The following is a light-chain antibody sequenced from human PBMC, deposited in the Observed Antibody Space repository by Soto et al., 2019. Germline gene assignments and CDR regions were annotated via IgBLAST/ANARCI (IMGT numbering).Light chain of an antibody. V-gene: IGKV1-9*01. CDR1: QGISSY. Sequence: DITLTNSPSFLSASVGDRVTLTGLTSQGISSYLAWYQQKQGKATKLLIYAASTLQSGVPSRFSGSGYGTEFHLTISSLQTEDFATYCCQQLNSYLITFGQGTRLEIK. J-gene: IGKJ5*01. CDR2: AAS. CDR3: QQLNSYLIT.